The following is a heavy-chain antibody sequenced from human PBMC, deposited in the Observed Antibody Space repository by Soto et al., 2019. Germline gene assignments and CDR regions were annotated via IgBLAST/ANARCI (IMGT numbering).Heavy chain of an antibody. V-gene: IGHV3-23*01. CDR1: GFTFTSFT. CDR2: ISGSGSNT. J-gene: IGHJ4*02. D-gene: IGHD2-2*02. Sequence: EVQLLQSGGGLVQPGGSLRLSCAASGFTFTSFTMNWVRQAPGKGLEWVSVISGSGSNTYDVGSVRCLFTISRDNSMNMLYLKMKSLRGDDTAVYCCAKSIRNTWAVYDYGGQGALVTVSS. CDR3: AKSIRNTWAVYDY.